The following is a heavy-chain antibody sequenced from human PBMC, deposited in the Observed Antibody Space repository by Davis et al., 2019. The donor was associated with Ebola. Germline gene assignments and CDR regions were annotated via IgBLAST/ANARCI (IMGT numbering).Heavy chain of an antibody. CDR2: IYHSGST. V-gene: IGHV4-34*01. Sequence: SETLSLTCAVYGGSFSGYYWSWVRQPPGKGLEWIGEIYHSGSTNYNPSLKSRVTISVDKSKNQFSLKLSSVTAADTAVYYCARDVGWLRLIAFDIWGQGTMVTVSS. J-gene: IGHJ3*02. CDR3: ARDVGWLRLIAFDI. D-gene: IGHD5-12*01. CDR1: GGSFSGYY.